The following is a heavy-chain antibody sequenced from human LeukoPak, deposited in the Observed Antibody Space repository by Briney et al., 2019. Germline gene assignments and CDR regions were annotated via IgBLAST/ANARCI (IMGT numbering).Heavy chain of an antibody. D-gene: IGHD1-26*01. V-gene: IGHV4-39*07. J-gene: IGHJ4*02. Sequence: PSETLSLTCTVSGGSISSSSYYWGWIRQPPGKGLEWIGSIYYSGSTYYNPSLKSRVTISVDTSKNQFSLKLSSVTAADTAVYYCARAPPYSGSYYFDYWGQGTLVTVSS. CDR1: GGSISSSSYY. CDR2: IYYSGST. CDR3: ARAPPYSGSYYFDY.